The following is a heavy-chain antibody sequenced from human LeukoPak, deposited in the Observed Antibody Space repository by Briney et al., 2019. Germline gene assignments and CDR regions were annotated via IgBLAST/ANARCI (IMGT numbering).Heavy chain of an antibody. V-gene: IGHV4-34*01. CDR2: INDSGST. CDR1: GGAFGNYF. J-gene: IGHJ4*02. D-gene: IGHD2-2*01. Sequence: SETLSLACAVSGGAFGNYFWTWIRQPPGKGLEWIAEINDSGSTNSNSSLRSRVAISLDTSKNQFSLRLTSVTAADTAVYYCARGQYCSTTTCYSARRYFDFWGQGTLVTVSS. CDR3: ARGQYCSTTTCYSARRYFDF.